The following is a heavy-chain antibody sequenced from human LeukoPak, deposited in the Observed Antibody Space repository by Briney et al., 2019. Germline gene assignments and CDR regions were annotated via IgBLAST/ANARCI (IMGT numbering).Heavy chain of an antibody. CDR1: GGSITNSY. J-gene: IGHJ4*02. CDR2: IYSSGTT. Sequence: PSETLSLTCTVSGGSITNSYWSWLRQPAGKGLEWIGRIYSSGTTNYNPSLKSRVTISVDTSKNQFSLKLSSVTAADTAVYYCARAISSGKYYFDYWGQGTLVTVSS. CDR3: ARAISSGKYYFDY. D-gene: IGHD6-19*01. V-gene: IGHV4-4*07.